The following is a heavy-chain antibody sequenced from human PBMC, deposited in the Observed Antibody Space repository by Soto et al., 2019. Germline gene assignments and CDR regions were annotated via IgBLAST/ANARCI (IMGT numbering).Heavy chain of an antibody. CDR3: ARLTDCSSTSCYFDY. J-gene: IGHJ4*02. Sequence: PGESLKISCKGSGYSFTSYWIGWVRQMPGKGLEWMGIIYPGDSDTRYSPSFQGQVTISADKSISTAYLQWSSLKASDTAMYYCARLTDCSSTSCYFDYWGQGTLVTVSS. CDR1: GYSFTSYW. CDR2: IYPGDSDT. V-gene: IGHV5-51*01. D-gene: IGHD2-2*01.